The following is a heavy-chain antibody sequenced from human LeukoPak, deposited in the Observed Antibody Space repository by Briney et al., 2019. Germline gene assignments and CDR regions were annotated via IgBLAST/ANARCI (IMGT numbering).Heavy chain of an antibody. CDR2: ISGSGGST. D-gene: IGHD3-16*01. V-gene: IGHV3-23*01. CDR1: GFTFSSYA. Sequence: GGSLRLSCAASGFTFSSYAMSWVRQAPGKGLEWVSAISGSGGSTYYADSVKGRFTISRDNSKNTLYLQMDSLRAEDTAVYYCAKGRLSRIWGTDYWGQGTLVTVSS. J-gene: IGHJ4*02. CDR3: AKGRLSRIWGTDY.